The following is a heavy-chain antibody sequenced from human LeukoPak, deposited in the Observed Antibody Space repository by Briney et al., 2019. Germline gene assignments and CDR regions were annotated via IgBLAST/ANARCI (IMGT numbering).Heavy chain of an antibody. CDR3: ATDWAWGGFEH. V-gene: IGHV3-74*01. D-gene: IGHD3-16*01. CDR2: IKTDGSST. CDR1: GFTFSSYG. Sequence: GRSLRLSCAASGFTFSSYGMHWVRQAPGKGLMWVSRIKTDGSSTYYADSVKGRFTVSRDNAKSTLYLQMNSVRAEDTAVYYCATDWAWGGFEHWGQGALVTVSS. J-gene: IGHJ4*02.